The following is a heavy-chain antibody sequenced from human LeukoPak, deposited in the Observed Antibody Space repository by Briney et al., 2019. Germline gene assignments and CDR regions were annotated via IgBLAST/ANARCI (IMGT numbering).Heavy chain of an antibody. Sequence: RPGGSLRLSCAASGFTFSSYAMSWVRQAPGKGLEWVSAISASGGSAYYADSVKGRFTISRDNSKNTLYLQMNSLRAGDAAVYYCAKNGYYYDSSGLFDCWGQGTLVTVSS. J-gene: IGHJ4*02. CDR3: AKNGYYYDSSGLFDC. CDR1: GFTFSSYA. D-gene: IGHD3-22*01. V-gene: IGHV3-23*01. CDR2: ISASGGSA.